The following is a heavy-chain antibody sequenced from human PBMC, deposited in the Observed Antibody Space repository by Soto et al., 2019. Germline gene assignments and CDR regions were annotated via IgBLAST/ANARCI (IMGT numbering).Heavy chain of an antibody. Sequence: SVKVSCKASGGTFNNYPITWVRQAPGEGLEWMGGSIPIFGTANYAQKFQGRVTISVDESTSTAYMELSSLRSEDTAVYYCARGRGYSGDDHYYYFDMDVWGQGTTVTVSS. J-gene: IGHJ6*02. D-gene: IGHD5-12*01. CDR2: SIPIFGTA. V-gene: IGHV1-69*13. CDR1: GGTFNNYP. CDR3: ARGRGYSGDDHYYYFDMDV.